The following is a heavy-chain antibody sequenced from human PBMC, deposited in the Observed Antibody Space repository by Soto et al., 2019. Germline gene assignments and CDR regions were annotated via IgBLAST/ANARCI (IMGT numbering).Heavy chain of an antibody. Sequence: SVKVSCKASGGTFNNYPITWVRQAPGEGLEWMGGSIPIFGTANYAQKFQGRVTISVDESTSTAYMELSSLRSEDTAVYYCARGRGYSGDDHYYYFDMDVWGQGTTVTVSS. J-gene: IGHJ6*02. D-gene: IGHD5-12*01. CDR2: SIPIFGTA. V-gene: IGHV1-69*13. CDR1: GGTFNNYP. CDR3: ARGRGYSGDDHYYYFDMDV.